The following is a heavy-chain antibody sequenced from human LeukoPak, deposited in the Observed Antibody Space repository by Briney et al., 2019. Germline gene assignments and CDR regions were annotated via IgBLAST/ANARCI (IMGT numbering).Heavy chain of an antibody. CDR2: IKQDESEI. J-gene: IGHJ4*02. CDR3: EREVDYDSSGYYPPLDY. Sequence: GGSLRLSCAASGFTFRSYSMSWIRQAPGKGLEWVANIKQDESEIYYVDSVKGRLTISRDNAKNSLYLQMNSVRAEDTAVYHCEREVDYDSSGYYPPLDYWGQGTLVTVSS. V-gene: IGHV3-7*01. D-gene: IGHD3-22*01. CDR1: GFTFRSYS.